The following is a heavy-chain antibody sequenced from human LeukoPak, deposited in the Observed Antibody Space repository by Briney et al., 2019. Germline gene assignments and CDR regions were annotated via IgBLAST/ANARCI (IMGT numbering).Heavy chain of an antibody. V-gene: IGHV3-53*01. CDR1: GFTFNSYA. CDR2: IYSGGST. J-gene: IGHJ5*02. CDR3: ARTYYYDSIGWFDP. Sequence: PGGSLRLSCAASGFTFNSYAMSWVRQAPGKGLEWVSVIYSGGSTYYADSVKGRFTISRDNSKNTLYLQMNSLRAEDTAVYYCARTYYYDSIGWFDPWGQGTLVTVSS. D-gene: IGHD3-22*01.